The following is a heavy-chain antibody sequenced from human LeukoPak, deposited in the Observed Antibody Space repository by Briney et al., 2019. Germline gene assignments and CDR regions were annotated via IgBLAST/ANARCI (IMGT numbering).Heavy chain of an antibody. V-gene: IGHV3-30-3*01. CDR2: ISYDGSNE. J-gene: IGHJ4*02. D-gene: IGHD3-10*01. Sequence: GGSLRLSCAASGFTFSTYSMYWLRQASGKGLEWVTFISYDGSNEDYADSVKGRFTISRDNSKNTLYLQMTSLRTEDTAVYYWATPREGNSRDFDYWGQGTLVTVSS. CDR1: GFTFSTYS. CDR3: ATPREGNSRDFDY.